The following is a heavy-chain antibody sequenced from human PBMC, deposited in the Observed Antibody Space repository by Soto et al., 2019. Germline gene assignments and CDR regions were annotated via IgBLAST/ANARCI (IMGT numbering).Heavy chain of an antibody. CDR3: ARYSWNQPPVFDF. V-gene: IGHV6-1*01. CDR2: TYYRSKWNN. D-gene: IGHD1-1*01. J-gene: IGHJ4*02. Sequence: SPSRGLQWVGRTYYRSKWNNDYAASVKGRINVNPDTSKNQFSLHLHSVTPEDTGVYYCARYSWNQPPVFDFWGQGIQFPVSS.